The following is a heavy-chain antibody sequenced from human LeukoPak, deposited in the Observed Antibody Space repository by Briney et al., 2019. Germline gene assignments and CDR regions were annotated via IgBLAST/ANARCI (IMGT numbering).Heavy chain of an antibody. Sequence: PGGSLRLSCAASGFTFSSYEMNWVRQTPGKGLEWVSYISRSGSTIYYADSVKGRFTISRDNAKNSLYLQMNSLRAEDTAVYYCARSMVRGVTKETFDYWGQGTLVTVSS. CDR3: ARSMVRGVTKETFDY. V-gene: IGHV3-48*03. J-gene: IGHJ4*02. D-gene: IGHD3-10*01. CDR2: ISRSGSTI. CDR1: GFTFSSYE.